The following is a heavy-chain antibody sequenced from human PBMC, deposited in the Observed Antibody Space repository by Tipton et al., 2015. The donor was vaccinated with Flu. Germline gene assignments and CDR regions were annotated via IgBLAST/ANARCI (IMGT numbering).Heavy chain of an antibody. D-gene: IGHD2-15*01. Sequence: GLVKPSETLSLTCTVSGGSISGYYWTWIRQPPGKGLEWIGYIYFTGSTNYNPSLKSRVTISVDMSKNQFSLKLTSVTAADTAVYYCARGGGSPSYWGQGTLVTVSS. CDR2: IYFTGST. CDR1: GGSISGYY. V-gene: IGHV4-59*01. J-gene: IGHJ4*02. CDR3: ARGGGSPSY.